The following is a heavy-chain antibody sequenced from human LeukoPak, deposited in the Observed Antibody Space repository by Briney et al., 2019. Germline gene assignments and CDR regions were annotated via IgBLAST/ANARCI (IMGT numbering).Heavy chain of an antibody. D-gene: IGHD3-3*01. CDR2: INPSGGST. CDR3: ASGGFSDFWSGWSYYYYGRDV. Sequence: ASVKVSCKASGYTFTSYYMHWVRQAPGQGLEWMGIINPSGGSTSYAQKFQGRVTMTRDTSTSTVYMELSSLRSEDTAVYYCASGGFSDFWSGWSYYYYGRDVWGKGTTVTVSS. J-gene: IGHJ6*04. CDR1: GYTFTSYY. V-gene: IGHV1-46*01.